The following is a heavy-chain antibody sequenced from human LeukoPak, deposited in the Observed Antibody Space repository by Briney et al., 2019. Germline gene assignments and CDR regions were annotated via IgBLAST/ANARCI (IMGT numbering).Heavy chain of an antibody. V-gene: IGHV4-39*01. Sequence: PSETLSLTCAVSGDSISNHIYYWDWIRQTPGKGLEWIGAVYYTGNAYYNPSLKSRVTISVDTSDNRFSLHLSSVNAADTAIYYCARLRALSGHRGAFDIWSQGTLVTVSS. D-gene: IGHD5/OR15-5a*01. CDR1: GDSISNHIYY. CDR3: ARLRALSGHRGAFDI. CDR2: VYYTGNA. J-gene: IGHJ3*02.